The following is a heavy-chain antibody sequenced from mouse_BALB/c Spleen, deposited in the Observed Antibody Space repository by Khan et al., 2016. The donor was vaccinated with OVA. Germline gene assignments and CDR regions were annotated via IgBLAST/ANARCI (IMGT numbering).Heavy chain of an antibody. CDR3: ASHYGSYFDY. Sequence: QIQLVQSGAELARPGASVKLSCKASGYTFTRYWMQWVKQRPGQGLEWIGAIYPGDGDTKYTQKFTGKATLTADKSSSTAYMELSSLASEDSAVYYCASHYGSYFDYWGQGTTLTVSS. CDR1: GYTFTRYW. D-gene: IGHD2-1*01. J-gene: IGHJ2*01. CDR2: IYPGDGDT. V-gene: IGHV1-87*01.